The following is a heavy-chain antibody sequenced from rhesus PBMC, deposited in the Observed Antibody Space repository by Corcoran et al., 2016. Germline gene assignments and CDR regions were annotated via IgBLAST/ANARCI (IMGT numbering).Heavy chain of an antibody. CDR2: ITNTGETV. Sequence: EVQLVESGGGLVQPGESLRLSCAASGFTFGDYGMYWVLQAPGKGLDWVSSITNTGETVYYADAGKGRFTVSRDNAKNSLYMQMSSLSAEDTAIYYCTRYRGSWNFDYWGQGVLVTVSS. J-gene: IGHJ4*01. D-gene: IGHD6-25*01. CDR1: GFTFGDYG. CDR3: TRYRGSWNFDY. V-gene: IGHV3-183*02.